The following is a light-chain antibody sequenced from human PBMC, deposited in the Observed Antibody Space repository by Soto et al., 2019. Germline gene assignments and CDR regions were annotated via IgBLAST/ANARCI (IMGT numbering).Light chain of an antibody. CDR1: QSLGGN. CDR3: QHYGSSRT. J-gene: IGKJ1*01. Sequence: EIVMTQSPATLAVSPGDTATLSCRASQSLGGNLAWYQQKPGQAPRLLIFRASSRATGVPARFSASGSGTEFTLTISGLQSEDFAVYFCQHYGSSRTFGQGTKVDIK. CDR2: RAS. V-gene: IGKV3-15*01.